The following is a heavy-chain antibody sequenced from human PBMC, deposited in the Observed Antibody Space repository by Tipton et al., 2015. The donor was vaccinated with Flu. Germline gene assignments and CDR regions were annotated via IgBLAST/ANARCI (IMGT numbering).Heavy chain of an antibody. J-gene: IGHJ6*02. CDR3: AKEDVVPAAILSTYYYSYGMDV. D-gene: IGHD2-2*02. CDR2: ISYDGSNK. CDR1: GFTFSSYG. V-gene: IGHV3-30*18. Sequence: SLRLSCAASGFTFSSYGMHWVRQAPGKGLEWVAVISYDGSNKYYADSVKGRFTISRDNSKNTLYLQMNSLRAEDTAVYYCAKEDVVPAAILSTYYYSYGMDVWGQGTTVPVSS.